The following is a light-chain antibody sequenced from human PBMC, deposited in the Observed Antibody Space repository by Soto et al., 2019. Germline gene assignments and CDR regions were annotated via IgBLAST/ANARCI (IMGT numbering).Light chain of an antibody. J-gene: IGKJ1*01. V-gene: IGKV3D-20*02. Sequence: EIVLMQSPGTLTLSPGESAALSCRASQTISNNYLVWYRQKPGQAPRLLIYAVSSRAAGIPDRFSGSGSGTDFVLTIARLEPEDSAVYYCQQHSNSPWTFGQGTRVEI. CDR1: QTISNNY. CDR3: QQHSNSPWT. CDR2: AVS.